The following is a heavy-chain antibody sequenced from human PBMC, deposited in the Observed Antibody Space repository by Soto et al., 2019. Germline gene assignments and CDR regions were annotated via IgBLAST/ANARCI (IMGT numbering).Heavy chain of an antibody. CDR2: VSDTGGST. D-gene: IGHD2-2*01. J-gene: IGHJ4*02. CDR3: AKGGRGYCSSTSCHFDY. CDR1: GFAFSSYA. Sequence: EVRLLGSGGGLVQPGGSLRLSCAASGFAFSSYAMSWVRQAPGKGLEWVSAVSDTGGSTYYADSVKGRFTISRDNSKNTLYLQMNSLRAEDTAVYYCAKGGRGYCSSTSCHFDYWGQGTLVTVSS. V-gene: IGHV3-23*01.